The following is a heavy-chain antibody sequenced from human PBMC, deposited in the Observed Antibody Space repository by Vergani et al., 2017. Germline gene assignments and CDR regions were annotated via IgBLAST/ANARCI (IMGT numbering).Heavy chain of an antibody. CDR2: IYYSGST. Sequence: QVQLQESGPGLVKPSETLSLTCTVSGGSLSSYYWSWIRHPPGKGLEWIGYIYYSGSTNYNPSLKSRVTISVDTSKNQFSLKLSSVTAADPAVYYCARGYGGNPAADYWGQGTLVTVSS. CDR1: GGSLSSYY. V-gene: IGHV4-59*01. D-gene: IGHD4-23*01. CDR3: ARGYGGNPAADY. J-gene: IGHJ4*02.